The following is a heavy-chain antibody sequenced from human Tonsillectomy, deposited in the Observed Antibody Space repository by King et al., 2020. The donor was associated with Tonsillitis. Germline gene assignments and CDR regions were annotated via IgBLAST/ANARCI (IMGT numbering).Heavy chain of an antibody. Sequence: VQLVESGGGVVQPGRSLRLSCAASGFSFRNYGIHWVRQAPGKGLEWVAMIPYDGSNKYYADSVKGRFTVSRDNSKNTLYLQMNSLRVEDTAVYYCAKEIAAAGDSYYSYGMDVWGQGTAVTVSS. CDR3: AKEIAAAGDSYYSYGMDV. V-gene: IGHV3-30*18. J-gene: IGHJ6*02. CDR1: GFSFRNYG. D-gene: IGHD6-13*01. CDR2: IPYDGSNK.